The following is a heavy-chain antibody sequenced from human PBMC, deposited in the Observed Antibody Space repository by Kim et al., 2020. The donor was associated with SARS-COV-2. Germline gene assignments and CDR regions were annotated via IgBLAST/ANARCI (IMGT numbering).Heavy chain of an antibody. D-gene: IGHD3-10*01. V-gene: IGHV3-30-3*01. CDR1: GFSFNGSA. CDR2: ITYDGRNK. CDR3: ARGNYYESVSLSDYYNGMDA. J-gene: IGHJ6*02. Sequence: GGSLRLSCAASGFSFNGSAMNWVRQAPGKGLEWVAVITYDGRNKEYADSVKGRFSISRDNPKSTLSLQMNSLRAEDTAVYYCARGNYYESVSLSDYYNGMDAWGQGTPVTVS.